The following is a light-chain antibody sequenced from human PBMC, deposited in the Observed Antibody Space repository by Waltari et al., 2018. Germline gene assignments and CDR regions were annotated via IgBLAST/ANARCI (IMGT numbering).Light chain of an antibody. CDR3: SSFTTSNTLV. J-gene: IGLJ1*01. CDR1: RSDIGSYNY. V-gene: IGLV2-14*01. Sequence: QSALTQPASVSGSPGQSITISCTGSRSDIGSYNYVSWYQQNPGKVPKLLIYEVSNRPSGISERFSGSKSGNTASLTISGLQAEDDSDYYCSSFTTSNTLVYGSGTKVTVL. CDR2: EVS.